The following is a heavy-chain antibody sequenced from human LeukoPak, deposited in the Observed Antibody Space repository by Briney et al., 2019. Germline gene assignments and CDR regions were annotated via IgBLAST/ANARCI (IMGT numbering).Heavy chain of an antibody. D-gene: IGHD5-18*01. V-gene: IGHV3-23*01. Sequence: GGSLRLSCAASGFTFSSYAVSWVRQAPGKGLEWVPSISSSGANTYYADSVKGRFTISRDNSKNTLYLQMNSLRAEDTAVYYCAGEGYSYGYDAFDIWGQGTMVTVSS. J-gene: IGHJ3*02. CDR3: AGEGYSYGYDAFDI. CDR2: ISSSGANT. CDR1: GFTFSSYA.